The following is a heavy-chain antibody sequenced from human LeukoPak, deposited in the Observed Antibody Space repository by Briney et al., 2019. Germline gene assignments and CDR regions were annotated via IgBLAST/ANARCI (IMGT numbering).Heavy chain of an antibody. Sequence: PGGSLRLSCAASGFTFDDYAMHWVRQAPGKGLEWVSGISWNSGSIGYADSVKGRFTISRDNAKNSLYLQMNSLRAEDMALYYCAKGAGYHNAFDIWGQGTMVTVSS. CDR1: GFTFDDYA. J-gene: IGHJ3*02. CDR3: AKGAGYHNAFDI. V-gene: IGHV3-9*03. D-gene: IGHD3-9*01. CDR2: ISWNSGSI.